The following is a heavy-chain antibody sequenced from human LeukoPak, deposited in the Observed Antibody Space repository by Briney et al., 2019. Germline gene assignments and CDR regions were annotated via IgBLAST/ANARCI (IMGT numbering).Heavy chain of an antibody. CDR2: IYPGDSDT. V-gene: IGHV5-51*01. Sequence: GASLKISCKGSGYSFTSYWIGWVRPMPGKGLEWMGIIYPGDSDTRYSPSFQGQVTISADKSTSTAYLQWGSLKASDTAMYYCARRVDTAMVADYWGQGTLVTVSS. J-gene: IGHJ4*02. CDR1: GYSFTSYW. D-gene: IGHD5-18*01. CDR3: ARRVDTAMVADY.